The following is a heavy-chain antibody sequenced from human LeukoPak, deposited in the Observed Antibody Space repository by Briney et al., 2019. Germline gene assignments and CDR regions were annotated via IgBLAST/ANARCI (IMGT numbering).Heavy chain of an antibody. V-gene: IGHV3-23*01. D-gene: IGHD2-2*01. CDR3: AKVDPYPAAPDDYMDV. J-gene: IGHJ6*03. CDR1: GFTFSSYA. CDR2: ISGSGGST. Sequence: GGSLRLSCAASGFTFSSYAMSWVRQAPGKGLEWVSAISGSGGSTYYADSVKGRFTISRDNSKNTLYLQMNSLRAEDTAVYYCAKVDPYPAAPDDYMDVWGKGTTVTVSS.